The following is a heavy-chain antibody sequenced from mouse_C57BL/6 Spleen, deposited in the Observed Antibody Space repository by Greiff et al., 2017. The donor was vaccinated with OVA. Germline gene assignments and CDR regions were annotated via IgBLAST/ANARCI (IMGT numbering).Heavy chain of an antibody. CDR1: GFTFTSYW. J-gene: IGHJ3*01. D-gene: IGHD2-5*01. V-gene: IGHV1-61*01. CDR3: AREGAYYSNFAY. CDR2: IYPSDSAT. Sequence: QVQLQQPGAELVRPGSSVKLSCKASGFTFTSYWMDWVQQTPGQGLEWIGNIYPSDSATHYTQKLKGKATLTVDKSSSTAYMQLSSLTSEDTAVYYCAREGAYYSNFAYWGQGTLVTVSA.